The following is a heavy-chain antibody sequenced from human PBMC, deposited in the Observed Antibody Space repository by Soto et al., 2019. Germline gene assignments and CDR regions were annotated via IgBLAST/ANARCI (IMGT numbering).Heavy chain of an antibody. J-gene: IGHJ6*02. CDR2: IIPIFGTA. Sequence: SVKVSCKASGYTFTSYGISWVRQAPGQGLEWMGGIIPIFGTANYAQKFQGRVTITADESTSTAYMELSSLRSEDTAVYYCARADIVVVPAAPSYYYYYGMDVWGQGTTVTVSS. V-gene: IGHV1-69*13. CDR3: ARADIVVVPAAPSYYYYYGMDV. D-gene: IGHD2-2*01. CDR1: GYTFTSYG.